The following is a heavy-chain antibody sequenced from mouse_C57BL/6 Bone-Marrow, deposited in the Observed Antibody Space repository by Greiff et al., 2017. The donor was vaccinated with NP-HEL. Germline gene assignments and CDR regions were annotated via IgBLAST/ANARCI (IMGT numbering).Heavy chain of an antibody. J-gene: IGHJ3*01. CDR3: ARPYDYDPAWFAY. CDR2: ISSGGSYT. Sequence: DVKLVESGGDLVKPGGSLKLSCAASGFTFSSYGMSWVRQTPDKRLEWVATISSGGSYTYYPDSVKGRFTISRDNAKNTLYLQMSSLKSEDTAMYYCARPYDYDPAWFAYWGQGTLVTVSA. D-gene: IGHD2-4*01. V-gene: IGHV5-6*02. CDR1: GFTFSSYG.